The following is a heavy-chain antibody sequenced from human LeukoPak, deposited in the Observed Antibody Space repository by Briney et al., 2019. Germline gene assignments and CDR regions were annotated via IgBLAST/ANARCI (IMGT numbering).Heavy chain of an antibody. J-gene: IGHJ4*02. CDR3: ATCSSTSCYTGNLDY. D-gene: IGHD2-2*02. CDR1: GFTFSSYG. V-gene: IGHV3-30*03. Sequence: PGRSLRLSCAASGFTFSSYGMHWVRQAPGKGLEWVAVISYDGSNKYYADSVKGRFTISRDNSKNTLYLQMNSLRAEDTAVYYCATCSSTSCYTGNLDYWGQGTLVTVSS. CDR2: ISYDGSNK.